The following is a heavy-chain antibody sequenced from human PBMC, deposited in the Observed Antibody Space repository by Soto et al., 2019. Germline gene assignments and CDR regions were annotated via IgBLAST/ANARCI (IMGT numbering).Heavy chain of an antibody. CDR2: MNPNTGNT. D-gene: IGHD6-25*01. Sequence: QVQLVQSGAEVKKPGASVKVSCKASGHTFNTHDINWVRQATGQGLEWMGWMNPNTGNTGYAETFQGRVSMTRDTSISTAYMELSSLRSDDTAVYYCARGRADYNSGLGLDYWGQGTRVTVSS. J-gene: IGHJ4*02. CDR3: ARGRADYNSGLGLDY. V-gene: IGHV1-8*01. CDR1: GHTFNTHD.